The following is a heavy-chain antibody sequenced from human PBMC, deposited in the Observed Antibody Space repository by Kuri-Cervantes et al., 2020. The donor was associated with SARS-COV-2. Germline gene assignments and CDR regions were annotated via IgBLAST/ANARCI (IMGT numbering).Heavy chain of an antibody. V-gene: IGHV2-5*05. CDR2: IYWDDDK. Sequence: SGPTLVKPTQTLTLTCTFSGFSLSTSGVGVGWIRQPPGKALEWLALIYWDDDKRYGPSLKSRLTITKDTSKNQVALTMTNMDPVDTATYYCARIPYSGRAGAFDIWGQGTMVTVSS. D-gene: IGHD1-26*01. J-gene: IGHJ3*02. CDR1: GFSLSTSGVG. CDR3: ARIPYSGRAGAFDI.